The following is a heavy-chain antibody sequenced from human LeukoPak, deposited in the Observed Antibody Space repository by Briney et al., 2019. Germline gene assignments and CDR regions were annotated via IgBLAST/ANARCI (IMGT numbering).Heavy chain of an antibody. CDR2: INPNSGGT. Sequence: ASVKVSCKASGYTFTGYYMHWVRQAPGQGLEWMGWINPNSGGTNYAQKFQGRVTMTRDTSTSTAYMELSRLRSDDTAVYYCAALEYCSGGSCYPEGAFDIWGQGTMVTVSS. D-gene: IGHD2-15*01. CDR3: AALEYCSGGSCYPEGAFDI. J-gene: IGHJ3*02. V-gene: IGHV1-2*02. CDR1: GYTFTGYY.